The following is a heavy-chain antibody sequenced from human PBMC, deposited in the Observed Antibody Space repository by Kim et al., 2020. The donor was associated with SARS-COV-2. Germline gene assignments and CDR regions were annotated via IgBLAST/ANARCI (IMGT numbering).Heavy chain of an antibody. CDR3: AKDYYYYGMYV. Sequence: GGSLRLSCAASGFTFDDYAMHWVRQAPGKGLEWVSGISWNSGSIGYADSVKGRFTISRDNAKNSLYLQMNSLRAEDTALYYCAKDYYYYGMYVWGQGTTVTVSS. V-gene: IGHV3-9*01. CDR2: ISWNSGSI. CDR1: GFTFDDYA. J-gene: IGHJ6*02.